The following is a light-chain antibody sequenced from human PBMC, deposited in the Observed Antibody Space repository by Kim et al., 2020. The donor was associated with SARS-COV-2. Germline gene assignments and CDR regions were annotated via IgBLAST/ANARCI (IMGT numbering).Light chain of an antibody. CDR1: QSISSW. Sequence: SASVGDRVTMTCRASQSISSWAAWYQHKPGKAPKLLIYKASSLEYGVPSRFSGSGSGTEFTLTISSLQPDDFATYYCQQYNTWWTFGQGTKVDIK. CDR3: QQYNTWWT. V-gene: IGKV1-5*03. CDR2: KAS. J-gene: IGKJ1*01.